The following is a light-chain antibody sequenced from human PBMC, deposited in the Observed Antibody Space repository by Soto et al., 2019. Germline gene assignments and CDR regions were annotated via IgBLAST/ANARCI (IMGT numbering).Light chain of an antibody. V-gene: IGKV3-11*01. J-gene: IGKJ1*01. Sequence: EIVLTQSPGTLSLSPGERATLSCRASQSVTNFLAWYQQKPGQSPSLLLYNASHRATGIPARFSGSWSGTDFTLTISSLEPEDFAVYYCQQRYRWPETFGQGTKVEIK. CDR3: QQRYRWPET. CDR1: QSVTNF. CDR2: NAS.